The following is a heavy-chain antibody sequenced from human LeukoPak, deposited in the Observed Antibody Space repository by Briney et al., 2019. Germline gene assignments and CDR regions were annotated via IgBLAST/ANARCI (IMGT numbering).Heavy chain of an antibody. CDR3: AKDNVLRFLEWFFDAFDI. V-gene: IGHV3-48*04. CDR2: ISSSGSTI. J-gene: IGHJ3*02. D-gene: IGHD3-3*01. Sequence: PWGSLRLSCAASGFTFSSYSMNWVRQAPGEGLEWVSYISSSGSTIYYADSVKGRFTISRDNAKNSLYLQMNSLRAEDTAVYYCAKDNVLRFLEWFFDAFDIWGQGTMVTVSS. CDR1: GFTFSSYS.